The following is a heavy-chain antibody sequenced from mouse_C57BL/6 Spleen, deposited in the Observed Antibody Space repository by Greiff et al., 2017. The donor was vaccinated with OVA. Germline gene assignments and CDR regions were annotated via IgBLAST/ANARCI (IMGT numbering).Heavy chain of an antibody. J-gene: IGHJ4*01. Sequence: QVQLKQPGAELVMPGASVKLSCKASGYTFTSYWMHWVKQRPGQGLEWIGEIDPSDSYTNYNQKFKGKSTLTVDKSSSTAYMQLSSLTSEDSAVYYCARWSADAMDYWGQGTSVTVSS. V-gene: IGHV1-69*01. CDR1: GYTFTSYW. CDR2: IDPSDSYT. CDR3: ARWSADAMDY.